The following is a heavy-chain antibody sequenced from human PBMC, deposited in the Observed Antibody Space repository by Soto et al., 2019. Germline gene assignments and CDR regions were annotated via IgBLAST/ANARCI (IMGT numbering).Heavy chain of an antibody. V-gene: IGHV1-18*01. CDR2: LNTYNGNT. Sequence: ASVKVSCKASGYTYTSYGISWARQAPGQGLEWMGWLNTYNGNTNYAQKFQGRVTMTTDTSTSTAYIELKSLRSDDTAVYFCARRRAHTVTNDFWAQGTLVTVSS. CDR3: ARRRAHTVTNDF. CDR1: GYTYTSYG. D-gene: IGHD4-17*01. J-gene: IGHJ4*02.